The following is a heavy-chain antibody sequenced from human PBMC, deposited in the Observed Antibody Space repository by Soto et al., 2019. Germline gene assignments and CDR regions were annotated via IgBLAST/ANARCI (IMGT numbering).Heavy chain of an antibody. CDR1: GYTFINYY. V-gene: IGHV1-46*01. CDR3: ARGLITAAGTPLRY. CDR2: INPSGGST. Sequence: ASVKVSCKASGYTFINYYMHWVRQAPGQGLEWMGIINPSGGSTTYAQKFWGRVTMTRDTSTNTVYLELSSLRSEDTAVYYCARGLITAAGTPLRYWGQGTLVTVPS. J-gene: IGHJ4*02. D-gene: IGHD6-13*01.